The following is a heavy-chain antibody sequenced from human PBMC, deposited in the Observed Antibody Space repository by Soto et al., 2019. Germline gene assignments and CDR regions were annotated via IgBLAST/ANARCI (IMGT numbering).Heavy chain of an antibody. CDR3: ARDWEQQARLDY. V-gene: IGHV3-33*01. CDR1: GFTFSSYG. J-gene: IGHJ4*02. Sequence: GGSLRLSCAASGFTFSSYGMHWVRQAPGKGLEWVAVIWYDGSNKYYADSVKGRFTISRDNSKNTLYLQMNSLRAEDTAVYYCARDWEQQARLDYWGQGTLVTVSS. D-gene: IGHD6-13*01. CDR2: IWYDGSNK.